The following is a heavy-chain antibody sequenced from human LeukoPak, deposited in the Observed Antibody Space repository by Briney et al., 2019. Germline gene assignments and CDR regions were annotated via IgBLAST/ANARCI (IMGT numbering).Heavy chain of an antibody. CDR1: GASASSNY. CDR3: ARENVATIAARSLDY. Sequence: SETLSLTCTVSGASASSNYWSWIRQPAGKGLEWIGRIQTSGSTNYNPSLKSRVTMSVDTSRNHFSLNLSSVTAADTAVYYCARENVATIAARSLDYWGQGTLVTVSS. J-gene: IGHJ4*01. D-gene: IGHD6-6*01. V-gene: IGHV4-4*07. CDR2: IQTSGST.